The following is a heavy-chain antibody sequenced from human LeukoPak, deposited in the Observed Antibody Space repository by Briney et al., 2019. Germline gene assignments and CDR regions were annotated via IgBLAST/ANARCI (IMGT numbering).Heavy chain of an antibody. V-gene: IGHV3-48*02. CDR2: ISSSGSTI. D-gene: IGHD3-10*01. CDR1: GFTFSSYN. J-gene: IGHJ4*02. Sequence: GGSLRLSCAASGFTFSSYNMNWVRQAPGKGLEWVSDISSSGSTIFFADSVKGRFTISRDNAKNSLYLQMNSLRDEDTAVYYCARLEYYYVSGNYYKLFDYWGQGTLVTVCS. CDR3: ARLEYYYVSGNYYKLFDY.